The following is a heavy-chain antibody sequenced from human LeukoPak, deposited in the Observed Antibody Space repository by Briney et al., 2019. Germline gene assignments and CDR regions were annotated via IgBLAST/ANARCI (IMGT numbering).Heavy chain of an antibody. CDR1: GFTFSSYS. Sequence: GGSLRLSCAVSGFTFSSYSMNWVRQAPGKGLEWVSSISSSSSYIYYADSVKGRFTISRDNAKNSLYLQMNSLRAEDTAVYYCARASETNRKYCGGDCYTPFGYWGQGTLVTVSS. V-gene: IGHV3-21*01. D-gene: IGHD2-21*02. CDR3: ARASETNRKYCGGDCYTPFGY. CDR2: ISSSSSYI. J-gene: IGHJ4*02.